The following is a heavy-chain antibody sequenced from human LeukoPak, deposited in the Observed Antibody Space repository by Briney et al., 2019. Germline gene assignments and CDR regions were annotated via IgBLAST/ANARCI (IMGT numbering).Heavy chain of an antibody. J-gene: IGHJ4*02. D-gene: IGHD6-19*01. CDR3: ARRQRFSSGWYSDY. V-gene: IGHV4-39*01. CDR2: IHYTGST. Sequence: SETLSLTCSVSGGAIVSDTYYWGWIRQPPGKGLEWIGNIHYTGSTYNNPSLKSRVTISVDTSKNQFSLKVSSVTAADTAVYYCARRQRFSSGWYSDYWGQGALVTVSS. CDR1: GGAIVSDTYY.